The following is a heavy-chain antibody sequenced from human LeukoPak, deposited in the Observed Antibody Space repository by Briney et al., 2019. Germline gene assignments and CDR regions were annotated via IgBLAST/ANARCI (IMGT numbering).Heavy chain of an antibody. J-gene: IGHJ4*02. CDR3: ARGALYFDY. V-gene: IGHV4-59*01. CDR1: GGSISSYY. CDR2: IYYSGST. Sequence: SETMSLTCTVSGGSISSYYWSWIRQPPGKGLEWIGYIYYSGSTNYNPSLKSRVTISVDTSKNQFSLKLSSVTAADTAVYYCARGALYFDYWGQGTLVTVSS.